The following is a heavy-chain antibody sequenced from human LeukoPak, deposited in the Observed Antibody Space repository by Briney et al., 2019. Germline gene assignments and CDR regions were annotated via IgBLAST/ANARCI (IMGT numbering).Heavy chain of an antibody. CDR2: ISSSGSTI. CDR3: ARDRAAEKIYDY. V-gene: IGHV3-11*04. D-gene: IGHD6-13*01. Sequence: GGSLRLSCAASGFTFSDYYMSWIRQAPGKGLEWVSYISSSGSTIYYADSVKGRLTISRDNAKNSLYLQMNSLRAEDTAVYYCARDRAAEKIYDYWGQGTLVTVSS. J-gene: IGHJ4*02. CDR1: GFTFSDYY.